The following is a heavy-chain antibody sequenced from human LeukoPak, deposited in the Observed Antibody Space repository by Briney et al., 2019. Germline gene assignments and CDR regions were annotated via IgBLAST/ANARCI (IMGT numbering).Heavy chain of an antibody. J-gene: IGHJ4*02. V-gene: IGHV3-7*01. CDR2: IKPDGNEK. CDR3: AREGIAVAGSTLDY. CDR1: GVTFSSYW. Sequence: GGSLRLSCEASGVTFSSYWMSWVRQAPGKGLEWVGNIKPDGNEKYYVDSVKGRFTISRDNAKNSLYLQMNSLRAEDTAVYYCAREGIAVAGSTLDYWGQGTLVTVSS. D-gene: IGHD6-19*01.